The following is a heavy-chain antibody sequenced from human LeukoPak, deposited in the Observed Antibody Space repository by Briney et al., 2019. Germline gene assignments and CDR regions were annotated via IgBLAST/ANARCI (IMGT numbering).Heavy chain of an antibody. J-gene: IGHJ4*02. D-gene: IGHD6-13*01. CDR2: IYDGGSA. V-gene: IGHV3-66*01. CDR3: AREASYSSSWWYFDH. Sequence: GGSLRLSCAASGFTVSSKYISWVRQAPGKGLEWVSVIYDGGSADYADFVKGRFTISRDNSKSKVFLQMNSLRVEDTAVYYCAREASYSSSWWYFDHWGQGTLVTVSS. CDR1: GFTVSSKY.